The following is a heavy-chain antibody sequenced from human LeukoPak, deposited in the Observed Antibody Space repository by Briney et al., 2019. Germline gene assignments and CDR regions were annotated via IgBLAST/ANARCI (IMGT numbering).Heavy chain of an antibody. CDR2: INNDGSGT. J-gene: IGHJ4*02. CDR3: AKDAYSGSPYYFDY. D-gene: IGHD1-26*01. V-gene: IGHV3-74*01. CDR1: GFTFSSYW. Sequence: GGSLRLSCAASGFTFSSYWMHWVRQAPGKGPVWVSRINNDGSGTTYADSVKGRFTISRDDAKNTLYLQMNSLRAEDTAVYYCAKDAYSGSPYYFDYWGQGTLVTVSS.